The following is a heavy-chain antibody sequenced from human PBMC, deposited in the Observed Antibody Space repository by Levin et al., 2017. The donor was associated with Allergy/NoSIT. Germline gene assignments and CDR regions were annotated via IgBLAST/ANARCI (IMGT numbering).Heavy chain of an antibody. CDR2: IKSKTDGGTT. CDR1: GFTFSNAW. CDR3: TTAITSGQWLVFAKSKDYYYGMDV. Sequence: GGSLRLSCAASGFTFSNAWMSWVRQAPGKGLEWVGRIKSKTDGGTTDYAAPVKGRFTISRDDSKNTLYLQMNSLKTEDTAVYYCTTAITSGQWLVFAKSKDYYYGMDVWGQGTTVTVSS. J-gene: IGHJ6*02. D-gene: IGHD6-19*01. V-gene: IGHV3-15*01.